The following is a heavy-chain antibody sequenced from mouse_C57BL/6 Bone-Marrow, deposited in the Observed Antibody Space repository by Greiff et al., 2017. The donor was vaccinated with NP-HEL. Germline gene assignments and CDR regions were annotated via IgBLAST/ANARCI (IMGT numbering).Heavy chain of an antibody. D-gene: IGHD1-1*01. CDR2: IDPENGDT. Sequence: EVQVVESGAELVRPGASVKLSCTASGFNIKDDYMHWVKQRPEQGLEWIGWIDPENGDTEYASKFQGKATITADTSSNTAYLQLSSLTSEDTAVYYCTGIITTVVATEENYFDYWGQGTTLTVSS. V-gene: IGHV14-4*01. CDR1: GFNIKDDY. CDR3: TGIITTVVATEENYFDY. J-gene: IGHJ2*01.